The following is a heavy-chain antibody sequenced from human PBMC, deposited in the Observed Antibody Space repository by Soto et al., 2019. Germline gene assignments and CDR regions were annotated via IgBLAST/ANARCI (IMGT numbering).Heavy chain of an antibody. CDR3: ARGQRWLQA. J-gene: IGHJ5*02. V-gene: IGHV3-11*01. CDR1: GFTFSDYY. CDR2: ISSSGSTM. Sequence: PGGSLRLSCVASGFTFSDYYMSWIRQAPGKGLEWVSYISSSGSTMYYADSVKGRFTISRDNAKNSLCLQMNSLRADDTAVYYCARGQRWLQAWSQGTLVTVSS. D-gene: IGHD5-12*01.